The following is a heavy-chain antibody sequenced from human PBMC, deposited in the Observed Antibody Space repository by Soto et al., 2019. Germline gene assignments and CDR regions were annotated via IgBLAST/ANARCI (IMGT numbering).Heavy chain of an antibody. CDR2: ISASGDTT. V-gene: IGHV3-23*01. D-gene: IGHD2-8*01. Sequence: EVQVSASGGGLVQPGGSLRLSCTASGFPFSSHAMNWVRQAPGKGPEWVSSISASGDTTHYAGSVRGRFTISRDNSMDRMSLQMNRRRAEDTALYYCPKDLCRQYLTAFDFWGQGTMVNVSS. CDR1: GFPFSSHA. CDR3: PKDLCRQYLTAFDF. J-gene: IGHJ3*01.